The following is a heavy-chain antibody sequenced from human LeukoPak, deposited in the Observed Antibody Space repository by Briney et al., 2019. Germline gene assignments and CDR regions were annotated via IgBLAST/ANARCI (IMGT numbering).Heavy chain of an antibody. V-gene: IGHV1-69*13. CDR3: ARYSSSSYYFDY. J-gene: IGHJ4*02. CDR1: GGTFSSYA. CDR2: IIPIFGTA. D-gene: IGHD6-6*01. Sequence: APVKVSCKASGGTFSSYAISWVRQAPGQGLEWMGGIIPIFGTANYAQKFQGRVTITADESTSTAYMELSSLRSEDTAVYYCARYSSSSYYFDYWGQGTLVTVSS.